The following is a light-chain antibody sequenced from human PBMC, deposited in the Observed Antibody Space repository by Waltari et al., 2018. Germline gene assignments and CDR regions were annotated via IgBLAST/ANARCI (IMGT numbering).Light chain of an antibody. CDR1: QGISSW. CDR3: QQANSFPPT. Sequence: DIQMTQSPSSVSASVGARVPITCRASQGISSWVAWYQQKPGKAPKLLIYAASSLQSGVPSRFSGSGSGIDFTLTISSLQPEDFATYYCQQANSFPPTFGQGTKVEIK. V-gene: IGKV1-12*01. J-gene: IGKJ1*01. CDR2: AAS.